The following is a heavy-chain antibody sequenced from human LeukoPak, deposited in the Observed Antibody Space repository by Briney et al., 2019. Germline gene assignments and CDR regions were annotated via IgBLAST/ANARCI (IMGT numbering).Heavy chain of an antibody. Sequence: GGSLRLSCAASGFTFSSYAMSWVRQAPGKGLEWVSAISGSGGSTYYADSVKGRFTVSRDNSKNTLYLQMNSLRAEDTALYYCAKDVSTVVTPRYSFDSWGQGTLVTVSS. CDR1: GFTFSSYA. J-gene: IGHJ4*02. CDR2: ISGSGGST. CDR3: AKDVSTVVTPRYSFDS. V-gene: IGHV3-23*01. D-gene: IGHD4-17*01.